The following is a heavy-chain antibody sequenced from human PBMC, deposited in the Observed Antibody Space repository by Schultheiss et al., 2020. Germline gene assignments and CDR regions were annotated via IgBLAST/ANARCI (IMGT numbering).Heavy chain of an antibody. CDR1: GFTFSSYS. V-gene: IGHV3-21*01. Sequence: GSLRLSCAASGFTFSSYSMNWVRQAPGKGLEWVSSISSSSSYIYYADSVKGRFTISRDNAKNSLYLQMNSLRAEDTAVYYCARAAMYSSSPRYWGQGTLVTVSS. CDR2: ISSSSSYI. CDR3: ARAAMYSSSPRY. D-gene: IGHD6-6*01. J-gene: IGHJ4*02.